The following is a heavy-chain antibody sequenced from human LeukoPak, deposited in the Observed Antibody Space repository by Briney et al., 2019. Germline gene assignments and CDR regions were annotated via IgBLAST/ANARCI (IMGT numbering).Heavy chain of an antibody. V-gene: IGHV1-2*02. J-gene: IGHJ4*02. CDR1: GYTFTGYY. CDR2: INPNSGGT. Sequence: GASVKVSCKASGYTFTGYYMHWVRQAPGQGLEWMGWINPNSGGTNYAQKFQGRVTMTRDTSINTAYMELSRLRSDGTAVYYCARDRPLIAMVRGVTFDYWGQGTLVAVSS. D-gene: IGHD3-10*01. CDR3: ARDRPLIAMVRGVTFDY.